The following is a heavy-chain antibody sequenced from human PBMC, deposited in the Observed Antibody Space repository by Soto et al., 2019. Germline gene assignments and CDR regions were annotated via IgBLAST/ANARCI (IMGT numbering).Heavy chain of an antibody. Sequence: EVQLVESGGDLVQPGGSLRLSCAASGFTFSSYWMHWVRQAPGKGLVWVSRIKSDGSGAIYADSVKGRFTVSRDNAKNTLYLLMNSLSTEGKAVYYCARGDGDYHGGNGYLGRHWGQGTRVTVSS. V-gene: IGHV3-74*01. CDR3: ARGDGDYHGGNGYLGRH. CDR2: IKSDGSGA. D-gene: IGHD3-22*01. CDR1: GFTFSSYW. J-gene: IGHJ4*02.